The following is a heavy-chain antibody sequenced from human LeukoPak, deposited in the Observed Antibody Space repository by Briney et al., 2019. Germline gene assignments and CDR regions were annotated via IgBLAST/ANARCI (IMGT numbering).Heavy chain of an antibody. Sequence: GGSLRLSCAASGFTFDDYGMHWIRQAPGKGLEWISYVWKSGNTVYYADSVKGRFTVSRDNAKNSMFLQMNNLTVEDRAVYYCARRNYADSWGQGTLVTVSS. CDR3: ARRNYADS. J-gene: IGHJ1*01. D-gene: IGHD1-7*01. V-gene: IGHV3-11*04. CDR1: GFTFDDYG. CDR2: VWKSGNTV.